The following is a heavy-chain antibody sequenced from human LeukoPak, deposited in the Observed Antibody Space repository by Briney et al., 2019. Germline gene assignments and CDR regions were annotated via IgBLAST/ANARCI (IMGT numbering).Heavy chain of an antibody. D-gene: IGHD4-17*01. V-gene: IGHV3-33*06. CDR1: GFTFSSYG. Sequence: GGSLRLSCAASGFTFSSYGMHWVRQAPGKGLEWVAVIWYDGSNKYYADSVKGRFTISRDNSKNTLYLQMNSLRAEDTAVYYCAEESYGDYEVFRDYWGQGTLVTVSS. CDR3: AEESYGDYEVFRDY. J-gene: IGHJ4*02. CDR2: IWYDGSNK.